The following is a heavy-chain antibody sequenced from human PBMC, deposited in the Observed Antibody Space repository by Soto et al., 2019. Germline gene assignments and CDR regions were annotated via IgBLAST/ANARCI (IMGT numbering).Heavy chain of an antibody. D-gene: IGHD3-22*01. V-gene: IGHV3-23*01. J-gene: IGHJ4*02. CDR3: AKWHTYYYDSRGYSGFDC. CDR1: GLTFSSYA. Sequence: PGGSLRLSCAASGLTFSSYAMTWVRQAPGKGLEWVSAMSGGGETTYYADSVKGRFIISRDNSKNTLYLHMNSLRAEDTAAYYCAKWHTYYYDSRGYSGFDCWGRGTLVTVSS. CDR2: MSGGGETT.